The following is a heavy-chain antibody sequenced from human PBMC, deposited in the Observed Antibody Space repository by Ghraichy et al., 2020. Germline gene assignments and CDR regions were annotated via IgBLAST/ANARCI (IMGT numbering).Heavy chain of an antibody. J-gene: IGHJ4*02. CDR1: GFTFSSYS. V-gene: IGHV3-48*02. CDR2: ISVGSSSTI. Sequence: LSLTCAASGFTFSSYSMNWVRQAPGKGLEWVSYISVGSSSTIYYADSVKGRFTISRDNAKNSLYLQMNSLRDEDTAVYYCARDSGSSWYYFYYWGQGTLVTVSS. D-gene: IGHD6-13*01. CDR3: ARDSGSSWYYFYY.